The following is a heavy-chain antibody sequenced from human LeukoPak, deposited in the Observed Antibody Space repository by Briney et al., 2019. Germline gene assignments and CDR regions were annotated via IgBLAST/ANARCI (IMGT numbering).Heavy chain of an antibody. D-gene: IGHD4-11*01. CDR1: GYTLNELS. CDR3: ATVQGQFYSTPLPDY. CDR2: FDPEDGET. J-gene: IGHJ4*02. Sequence: ASVKVSCKVSGYTLNELSMHWVRQAPGKGPEWMGGFDPEDGETIYAQKFQGRVTMTEDTSTDTAYMELSSLRSEDTAVYYCATVQGQFYSTPLPDYWSQGTLVTVSS. V-gene: IGHV1-24*01.